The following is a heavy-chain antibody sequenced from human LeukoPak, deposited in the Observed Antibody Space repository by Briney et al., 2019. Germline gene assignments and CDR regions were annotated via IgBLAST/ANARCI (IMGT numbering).Heavy chain of an antibody. CDR3: ARQALASAGNISDY. V-gene: IGHV5-51*01. D-gene: IGHD6-13*01. CDR2: IYPGGSDT. CDR1: GYSFTSYW. J-gene: IGHJ4*02. Sequence: GESLKISCKGSGYSFTSYWIGWVRQIPGKGLEWMGIIYPGGSDTRYSPSFQGQVTISADKSISTAYLQWRSLKASNTAMYYCARQALASAGNISDYWGQGTLVTVSS.